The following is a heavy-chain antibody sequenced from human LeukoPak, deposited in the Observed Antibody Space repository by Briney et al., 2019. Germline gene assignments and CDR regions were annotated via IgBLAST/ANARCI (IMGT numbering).Heavy chain of an antibody. CDR3: ARVRLSSGYSN. Sequence: SETLSLTCSVSGASVSDYYCTWIRQPPGKGREWIGYVYNSGITNYNPSLRSRVTISVDTSKNQFSLKLNSVTAADAAVYYCARVRLSSGYSNWGQGTLVTVSS. V-gene: IGHV4-59*02. D-gene: IGHD3-22*01. CDR2: VYNSGIT. CDR1: GASVSDYY. J-gene: IGHJ4*02.